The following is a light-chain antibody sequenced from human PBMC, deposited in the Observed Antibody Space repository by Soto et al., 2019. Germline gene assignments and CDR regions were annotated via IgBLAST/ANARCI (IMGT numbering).Light chain of an antibody. CDR2: GNS. CDR3: QSYDSSLTGWV. CDR1: SSNIGAGSD. Sequence: QPVLTQPPSVSGAPGQRVTIFCTGSSSNIGAGSDVHWYQQLPGTAPKALIYGNSNRLSGVPDRFSGSKSGTSASLAITGLQAEDEADYYCQSYDSSLTGWVFGGGTKLTVL. V-gene: IGLV1-40*01. J-gene: IGLJ3*02.